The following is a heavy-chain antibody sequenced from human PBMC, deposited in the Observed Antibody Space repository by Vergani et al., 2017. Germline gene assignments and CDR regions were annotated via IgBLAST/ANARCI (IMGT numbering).Heavy chain of an antibody. D-gene: IGHD3-10*01. CDR1: GFTFSSYG. CDR3: ARDFRVGATILDS. V-gene: IGHV3-33*01. J-gene: IGHJ4*02. CDR2: IWYDGSNK. Sequence: QVHLVESGGCVVQPGRSLTLSCSASGFTFSSYGMHWVRQAPGKGLEWVACIWYDGSNKRYVESVKGRFTISRDNSKNTVYLQMNSLRADDTAVYYCARDFRVGATILDSWGQGSLVTVTS.